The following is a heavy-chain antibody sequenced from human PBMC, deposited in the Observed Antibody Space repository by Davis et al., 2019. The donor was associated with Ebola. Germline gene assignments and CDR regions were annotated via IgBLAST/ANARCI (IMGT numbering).Heavy chain of an antibody. Sequence: GGSLRLSCAASGFTFSSYSMHWVRQAPGKGLEWVAVISYDGSNKYYSDSVKGRFTISRDNSKNTLFLQMNSLRTDDTAMYYCVQDRSPRPDFWGQGTLVTVSS. CDR3: VQDRSPRPDF. D-gene: IGHD6-19*01. CDR2: ISYDGSNK. J-gene: IGHJ4*02. V-gene: IGHV3-30-3*01. CDR1: GFTFSSYS.